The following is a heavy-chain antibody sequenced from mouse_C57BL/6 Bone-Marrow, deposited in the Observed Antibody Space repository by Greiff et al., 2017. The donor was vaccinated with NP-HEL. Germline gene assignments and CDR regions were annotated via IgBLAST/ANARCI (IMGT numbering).Heavy chain of an antibody. D-gene: IGHD3-1*01. CDR3: ARSGGGFAY. Sequence: VQLQQSGPELVKPGASVKISCKASGYTFTDYYMNWVKQSPGKSLEWIGDINPNNGGTNYNQKFKGKATLTVDKSSSTAYMELRSLTSEDTAVYYCARSGGGFAYWGQGTLVTVSA. J-gene: IGHJ3*01. CDR1: GYTFTDYY. CDR2: INPNNGGT. V-gene: IGHV1-26*01.